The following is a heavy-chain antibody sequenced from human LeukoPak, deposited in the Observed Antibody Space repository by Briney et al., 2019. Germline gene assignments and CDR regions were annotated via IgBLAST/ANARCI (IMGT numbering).Heavy chain of an antibody. D-gene: IGHD3-3*01. CDR1: GFTFSSYA. V-gene: IGHV3-23*01. J-gene: IGHJ6*02. CDR2: IVGSVGDT. CDR3: AKESIFGVVVDV. Sequence: GGSLRLSCAASGFTFSSYAMNWVRQAPGKGLEWVSTIVGSVGDTYYADSVKGRFTISRDNSKNTLYLQMNSLRAEDTAVYYCAKESIFGVVVDVWGQGTTVTVSS.